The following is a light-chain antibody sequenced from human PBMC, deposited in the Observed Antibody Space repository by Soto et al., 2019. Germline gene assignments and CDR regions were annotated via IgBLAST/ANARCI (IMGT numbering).Light chain of an antibody. V-gene: IGLV7-46*01. Sequence: QAVVTQEPSLTVSPGGTVTLTCGSSTGPVTSTHYPYWLQQKPGQAPRTLIYDTNNKHSWTPARFSGSLLGGKAALTLSGALLEDEAEYYCVLSYSVVFGEGTTVVFGGGTKLTVL. CDR3: VLSYSVVFGEGTTVV. CDR2: DTN. CDR1: TGPVTSTHY. J-gene: IGLJ2*01.